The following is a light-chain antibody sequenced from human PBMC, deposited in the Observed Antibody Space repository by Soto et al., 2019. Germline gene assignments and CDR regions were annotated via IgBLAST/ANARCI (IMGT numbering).Light chain of an antibody. Sequence: QSALTQPASVSGSPGQSITISCTGSSTDVGGYTYVSWYQQFPGKPPKLMIYEVSNRPSGVSNRFSGSKSGNTASLTISGLQAADEADYYCSSYTSGSTLVFGGGTKLTVL. CDR1: STDVGGYTY. CDR2: EVS. V-gene: IGLV2-14*03. CDR3: SSYTSGSTLV. J-gene: IGLJ3*02.